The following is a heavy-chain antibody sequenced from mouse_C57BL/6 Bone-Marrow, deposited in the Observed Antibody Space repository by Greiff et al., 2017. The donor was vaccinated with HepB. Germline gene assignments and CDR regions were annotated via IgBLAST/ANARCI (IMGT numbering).Heavy chain of an antibody. CDR1: GYTFTSYG. CDR3: ARLGLYYGSIYGYFDV. Sequence: QVQLQQSGAELARPGASVKLSCKASGYTFTSYGISWVKQRTGQGLEWIGEIYPRSGNTYYNEKFKGKATLTADKSSSTAYMELRSLTSEDSAVYFCARLGLYYGSIYGYFDVWGTGTTVTVSS. D-gene: IGHD1-1*01. J-gene: IGHJ1*03. CDR2: IYPRSGNT. V-gene: IGHV1-81*01.